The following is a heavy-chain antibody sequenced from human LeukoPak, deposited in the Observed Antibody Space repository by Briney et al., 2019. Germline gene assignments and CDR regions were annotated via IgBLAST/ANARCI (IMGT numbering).Heavy chain of an antibody. CDR3: AKRRDGFDI. CDR1: GFTFSSYA. V-gene: IGHV3-23*01. J-gene: IGHJ3*02. D-gene: IGHD5-24*01. Sequence: GGSLGLSCAASGFTFSSYAMSWVRQAPGKGLEWVSAISGSGGGTYYADSVKGRFTISRDNSKNTLYLQMNSLRADDTAVYYCAKRRDGFDIWGQGTLVTVSS. CDR2: ISGSGGGT.